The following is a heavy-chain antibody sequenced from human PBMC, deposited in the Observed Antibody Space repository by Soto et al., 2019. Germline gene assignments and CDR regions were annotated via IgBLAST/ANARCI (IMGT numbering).Heavy chain of an antibody. D-gene: IGHD3-10*01. CDR2: FDPEDGET. J-gene: IGHJ6*02. Sequence: ASVKVSCKVSGYTLTELSMHWVRQAPGKGLGWMGGFDPEDGETIYAQKFQGRVTMTEDTSTDTAYMELSSLRSEDTAVYYCATLTYYYGSGTASNYYYYGMDVWGQGTTVTVSS. V-gene: IGHV1-24*01. CDR3: ATLTYYYGSGTASNYYYYGMDV. CDR1: GYTLTELS.